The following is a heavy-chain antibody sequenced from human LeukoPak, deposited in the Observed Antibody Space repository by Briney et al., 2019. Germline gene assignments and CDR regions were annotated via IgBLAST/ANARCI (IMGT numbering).Heavy chain of an antibody. CDR2: IKEDGSAK. CDR1: GFTFSSFW. V-gene: IGHV3-7*01. CDR3: TREKYCSGTSCFPLFDP. J-gene: IGHJ5*02. D-gene: IGHD2-2*01. Sequence: GGSLRLSCAASGFTFSSFWMSWVRRAPGKGLEWVANIKEDGSAKYYVNSVKGRFTISRDNAKNSLYLQMSSLRAEDTAVYYCTREKYCSGTSCFPLFDPWGQGALVTVSS.